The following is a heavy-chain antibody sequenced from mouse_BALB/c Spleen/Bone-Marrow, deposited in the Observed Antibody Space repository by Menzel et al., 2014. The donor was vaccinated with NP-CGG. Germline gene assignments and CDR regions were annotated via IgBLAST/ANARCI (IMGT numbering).Heavy chain of an antibody. J-gene: IGHJ2*01. V-gene: IGHV5-6*03. D-gene: IGHD3-2*02. CDR2: ISSGGSST. CDR3: TRRPLQANSYFDC. Sequence: EVKLVESGGGLVKPGGSLKLSCVASGFTFSSYGMSWVRQTPDKRLEWVATISSGGSSTYYPASVEGRFTISRDNAKSTLYLQMSSLNSEDTAMYYCTRRPLQANSYFDCWGQGTTLTVSS. CDR1: GFTFSSYG.